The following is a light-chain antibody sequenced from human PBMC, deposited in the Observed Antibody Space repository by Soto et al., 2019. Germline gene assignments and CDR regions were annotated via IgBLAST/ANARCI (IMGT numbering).Light chain of an antibody. CDR3: QTWGTGIQV. CDR2: LNSDGSH. Sequence: QPVLTQSPSASASLGASVKLTCTLSSGHSSYAIAWHQQQPEKGPRYLMKLNSDGSHSKGDGIPDRFSGSSSGAERDLTIASLQSEDEADYYCQTWGTGIQVFGGGTKLTVL. CDR1: SGHSSYA. J-gene: IGLJ2*01. V-gene: IGLV4-69*01.